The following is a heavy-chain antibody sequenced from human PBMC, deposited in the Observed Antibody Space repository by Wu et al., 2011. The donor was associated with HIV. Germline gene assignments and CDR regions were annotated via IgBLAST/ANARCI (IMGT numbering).Heavy chain of an antibody. V-gene: IGHV1-69*04. CDR2: VIPILGIP. D-gene: IGHD3/OR15-3a*01. J-gene: IGHJ6*02. Sequence: QVQLVQSGAEVKKPGSSVKVSCKASGGTFSTYAISWVRQAPGQGPEWMGRVIPILGIPNYAQRFQDRLTITTDESTGTVDLKLSSLRSEDTAIYFCARGPRDLLTGFSTQFHLDVWGQGTPVTVSS. CDR3: ARGPRDLLTGFSTQFHLDV. CDR1: GGTFSTYA.